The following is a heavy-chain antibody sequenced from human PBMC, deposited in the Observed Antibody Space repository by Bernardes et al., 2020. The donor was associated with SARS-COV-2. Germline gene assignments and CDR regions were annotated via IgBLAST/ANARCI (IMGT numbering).Heavy chain of an antibody. D-gene: IGHD2-15*01. CDR3: ARYCSGGSCQLPLVYYYYGMDV. V-gene: IGHV3-21*01. Sequence: GGSLRLSCAASGFTFSSYSMNWVRQAPGKGLEWVSSISSSSSYIYYADSVKGRFTISRDNAKNSLYLQMNSLRAEDTAVYYCARYCSGGSCQLPLVYYYYGMDVWSQGTTVTVSS. CDR1: GFTFSSYS. J-gene: IGHJ6*02. CDR2: ISSSSSYI.